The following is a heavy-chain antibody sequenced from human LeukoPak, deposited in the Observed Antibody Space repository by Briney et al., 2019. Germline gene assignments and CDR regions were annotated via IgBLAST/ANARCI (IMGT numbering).Heavy chain of an antibody. CDR2: IGNTGRTI. V-gene: IGHV3-48*03. Sequence: GGSLRLSCAASGFTFSSYEMNWVRQAPGRGLEWVSYIGNTGRTIYYTDSVKGRFTISRDNAKNSLYLQMNSLRAEDTAIYYCVRGDRYFFDFWGQGALVTVSS. J-gene: IGHJ4*02. CDR3: VRGDRYFFDF. CDR1: GFTFSSYE.